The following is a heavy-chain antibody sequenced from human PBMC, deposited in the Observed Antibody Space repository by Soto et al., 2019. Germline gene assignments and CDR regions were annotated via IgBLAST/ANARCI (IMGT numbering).Heavy chain of an antibody. CDR3: TTDPPVAAAGKNDY. D-gene: IGHD6-13*01. Sequence: EVQLVESGGGLVKPGGSLRLSCAASGFTFSNAWMSWVRQAPGKGLEWLGRSKSKTVGGTTDYAAPVKGRFTISRDDSKNTLYLQMNSLKTEDTAVYYCTTDPPVAAAGKNDYWGQGTLVTVSS. J-gene: IGHJ4*02. V-gene: IGHV3-15*01. CDR2: SKSKTVGGTT. CDR1: GFTFSNAW.